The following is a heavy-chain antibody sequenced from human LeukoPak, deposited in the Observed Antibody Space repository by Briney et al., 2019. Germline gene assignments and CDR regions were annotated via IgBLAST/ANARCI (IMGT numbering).Heavy chain of an antibody. D-gene: IGHD6-13*01. J-gene: IGHJ4*02. CDR2: IRYDGSNK. Sequence: GGSLRLSCAASGFTFSSYGVHWVRQAPGKGLEWVAFIRYDGSNKYYADSVKGRFTISRDNSKNTLYLQMNSLRAEDTAVYYCAKVYSSISGCFDYWGQGTLVTVYS. CDR1: GFTFSSYG. CDR3: AKVYSSISGCFDY. V-gene: IGHV3-30*02.